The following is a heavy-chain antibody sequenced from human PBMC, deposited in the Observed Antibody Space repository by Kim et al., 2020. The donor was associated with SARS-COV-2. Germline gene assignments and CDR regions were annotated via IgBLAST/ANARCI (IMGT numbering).Heavy chain of an antibody. J-gene: IGHJ5*02. V-gene: IGHV4-59*08. Sequence: SETLSLTCTVSGASISTSYWSWIRQPPGKGLEWIGYVYYSGSTNYNPSLKSRVTMSVDTSKNQFSLRLSSVTAADTAVYYCARQLGYSGYAGLDPWGQGT. D-gene: IGHD5-12*01. CDR2: VYYSGST. CDR3: ARQLGYSGYAGLDP. CDR1: GASISTSY.